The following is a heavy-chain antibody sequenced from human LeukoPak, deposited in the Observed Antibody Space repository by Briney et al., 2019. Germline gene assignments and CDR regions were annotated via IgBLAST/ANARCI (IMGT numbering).Heavy chain of an antibody. J-gene: IGHJ3*02. CDR2: IYFLGTT. CDR1: GYSISSGYY. V-gene: IGHV4-38-2*02. Sequence: PSETLSLTCTVSGYSISSGYYWGWIRQPPGKGLEWIGSIYFLGTTYYKPSLESRLTLSVDTSTNQFSLRLTSVTAADTALYYCARAPVTAFSAAPHEPFDIRGQGKVVIVSS. D-gene: IGHD2/OR15-2a*01. CDR3: ARAPVTAFSAAPHEPFDI.